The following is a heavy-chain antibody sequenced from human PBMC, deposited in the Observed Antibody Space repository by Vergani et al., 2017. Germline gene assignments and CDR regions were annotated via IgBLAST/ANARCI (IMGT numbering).Heavy chain of an antibody. Sequence: LVESGGGVVQPGRSLTLTCSASGFAFKNSAMHCVRQAPGKGLERVATISKDGIHDYYEPSVRGRFAVSRDNFKNTMYLQMDRLTTEDTAVYFCASDGTDICVSSGDYSHLFYCWGQGILVSVSS. CDR3: ASDGTDICVSSGDYSHLFYC. CDR2: ISKDGIHD. V-gene: IGHV3-30*03. CDR1: GFAFKNSA. J-gene: IGHJ4*02. D-gene: IGHD3-22*01.